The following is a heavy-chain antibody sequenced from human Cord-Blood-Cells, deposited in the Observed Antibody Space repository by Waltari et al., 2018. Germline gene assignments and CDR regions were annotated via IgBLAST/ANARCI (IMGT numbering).Heavy chain of an antibody. CDR3: ARGRSWYAFDI. V-gene: IGHV4-59*01. J-gene: IGHJ3*02. CDR2: IYYSGST. Sequence: QVQLQESGPGLVKPSETLSLTCTVSGGSISSYYWSWIRQPPGKGLEWIGYIYYSGSTNYNPSPKSRVTISVDTSKNQFSLKLSSVTAADTAVYYCARGRSWYAFDIWGQGTMVTVSS. CDR1: GGSISSYY. D-gene: IGHD6-13*01.